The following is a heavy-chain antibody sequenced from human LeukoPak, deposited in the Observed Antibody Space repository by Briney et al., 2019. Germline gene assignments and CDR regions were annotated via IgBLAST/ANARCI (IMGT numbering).Heavy chain of an antibody. J-gene: IGHJ4*02. V-gene: IGHV3-21*04. Sequence: GGSLRLSCAACGLAFSTSRMKWVSQAPRRGLEWVSSIRGNSVHILYADSLKGRFTIPRHNPNNPMYLQMTSVIAEHTAVYFCAKDGAWLRLDDWGQGSVVTVPS. CDR3: AKDGAWLRLDD. CDR1: GLAFSTSR. D-gene: IGHD5-12*01. CDR2: IRGNSVHI.